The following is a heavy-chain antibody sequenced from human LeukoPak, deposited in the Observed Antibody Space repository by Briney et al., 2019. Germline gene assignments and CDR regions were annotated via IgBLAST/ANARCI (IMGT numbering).Heavy chain of an antibody. D-gene: IGHD3-22*01. CDR3: AREPNYYYDSSGLVGGVDY. CDR2: ISSSGSTI. J-gene: IGHJ4*02. V-gene: IGHV3-48*03. Sequence: PGGSLRLSCAASGFTFSSYEMNWVRQAPGKGLEWVSYISSSGSTIYYADSVKGRFTIYRDNAKNSLYLQMNSLRAEDTAVYYCAREPNYYYDSSGLVGGVDYWGQGTLVTVSS. CDR1: GFTFSSYE.